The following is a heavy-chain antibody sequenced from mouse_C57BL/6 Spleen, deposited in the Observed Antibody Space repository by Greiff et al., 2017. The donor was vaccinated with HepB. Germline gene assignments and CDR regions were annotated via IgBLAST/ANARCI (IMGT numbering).Heavy chain of an antibody. CDR3: ARRTTDYFDY. D-gene: IGHD1-1*01. CDR1: GYSITSGYY. CDR2: ISYDGSN. V-gene: IGHV3-6*01. Sequence: EVQRVESGPGLVKPSQSLSLTCSVTGYSITSGYYWNWIRQFPGNKLEWMGYISYDGSNNYNPSLKNRISITRDTSKNQFFLKLNSVTTEDTATYYCARRTTDYFDYWGQGTTLTVSS. J-gene: IGHJ2*01.